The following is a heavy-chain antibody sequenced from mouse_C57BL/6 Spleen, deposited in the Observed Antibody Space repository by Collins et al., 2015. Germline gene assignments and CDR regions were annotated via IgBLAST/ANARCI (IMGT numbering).Heavy chain of an antibody. CDR1: GYTFTSYW. V-gene: IGHV1-64*01. J-gene: IGHJ1*03. D-gene: IGHD1-1*01. Sequence: QVQLQQPGAELVKPGASVKLSCKASGYTFTSYWMHWVKQRPGQGLEWIGMIHPNSGSTNYNEKFKSKATLTVDKSSSTAYMQLSSLTSEGSAVYYCAVPFTTVVADWYFDVWGTGTTVTVSS. CDR2: IHPNSGST. CDR3: AVPFTTVVADWYFDV.